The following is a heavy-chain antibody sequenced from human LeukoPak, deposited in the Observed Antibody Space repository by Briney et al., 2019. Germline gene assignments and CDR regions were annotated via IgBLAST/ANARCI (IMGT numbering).Heavy chain of an antibody. V-gene: IGHV3-48*01. J-gene: IGHJ4*02. CDR2: ISISGTTI. Sequence: PGGSLRLSCEASGFTFSSYSMNWVRQAPGQGLEWISFISISGTTISYAESVKGRFTISRDNAKNLLYLQMSSLGAEDAAVYYCARARSGLGRLVPMDYWGQGTLVTVSS. D-gene: IGHD6-6*01. CDR3: ARARSGLGRLVPMDY. CDR1: GFTFSSYS.